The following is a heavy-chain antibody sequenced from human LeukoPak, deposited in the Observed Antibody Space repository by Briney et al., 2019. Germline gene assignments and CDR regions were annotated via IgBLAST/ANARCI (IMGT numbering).Heavy chain of an antibody. J-gene: IGHJ5*02. CDR2: IYTSGST. D-gene: IGHD5-18*01. Sequence: PSGTLSLTCTVSGGSMSSYYWSWVRQPAGKGLGWIGHIYTSGSTNYNASLKSRVTISVDKSMNQFSLNLSSVTAADTAVYYCARDGGYSYGYNLFDPGRQGTLVTVSS. CDR1: GGSMSSYY. CDR3: ARDGGYSYGYNLFDP. V-gene: IGHV4-4*07.